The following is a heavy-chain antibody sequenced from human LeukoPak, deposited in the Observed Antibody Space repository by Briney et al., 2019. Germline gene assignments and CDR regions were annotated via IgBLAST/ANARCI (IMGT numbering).Heavy chain of an antibody. CDR1: GYTFTGYY. J-gene: IGHJ4*02. V-gene: IGHV1-2*02. Sequence: ASVKVSCKASGYTFTGYYMHWVRQAPGQGLEWMGWINPNSGGTNYAQNFQGRVTMTRDTSISTAYMELSRLRSDDTAVYYCARERGDSYGYNVFDYWGQGTLVTVSS. CDR2: INPNSGGT. CDR3: ARERGDSYGYNVFDY. D-gene: IGHD5-24*01.